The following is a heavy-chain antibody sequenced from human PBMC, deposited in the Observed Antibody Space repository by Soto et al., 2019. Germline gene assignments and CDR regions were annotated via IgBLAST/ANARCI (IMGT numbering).Heavy chain of an antibody. CDR1: GDSSISSGFY. CDR3: ARDHRSLGDYYGIDV. J-gene: IGHJ6*02. V-gene: IGHV4-31*03. CDR2: IHYTGST. D-gene: IGHD3-10*01. Sequence: TLSLACSVSGDSSISSGFYWSWVRQHPGKALEWIGYIHYTGSTSYNPSLKSRLAISLDASKNQFSLSLSSVTSADTAVYYCARDHRSLGDYYGIDVWGQGTTVTVSS.